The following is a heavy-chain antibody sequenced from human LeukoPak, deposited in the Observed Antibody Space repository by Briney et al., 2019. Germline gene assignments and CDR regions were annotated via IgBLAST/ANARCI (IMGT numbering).Heavy chain of an antibody. CDR1: EFTFSDYY. D-gene: IGHD6-13*01. CDR3: ARLGIITAAGSNDY. J-gene: IGHJ4*02. Sequence: GGSLRLSCAASEFTFSDYYMSWIRQAPGKGLEWVPYISYSGDTIYYADSVKGRFTVSRDNAKNSLYLQMNSLRAEDTAVYYCARLGIITAAGSNDYWGQGTLVTVSS. V-gene: IGHV3-11*01. CDR2: ISYSGDTI.